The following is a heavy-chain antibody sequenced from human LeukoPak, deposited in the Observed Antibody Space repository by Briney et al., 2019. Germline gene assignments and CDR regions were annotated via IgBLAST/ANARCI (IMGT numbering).Heavy chain of an antibody. J-gene: IGHJ4*02. CDR3: TRHGDSGSY. CDR2: IRSKPKSYAT. CDR1: GFSFSGSA. V-gene: IGHV3-73*01. D-gene: IGHD1-26*01. Sequence: PGGSLRLFCAASGFSFSGSAMRWVRLASGGGRGWVGRIRSKPKSYATAYAAAVKGRFTISRDDSKNTAYLQMNSLKTEDTAVYYCTRHGDSGSYWGQGTLVTVSS.